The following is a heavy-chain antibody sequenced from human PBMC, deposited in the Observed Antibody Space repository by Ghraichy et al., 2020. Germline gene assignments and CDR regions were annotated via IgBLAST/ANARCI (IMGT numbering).Heavy chain of an antibody. CDR2: ISGRGGST. V-gene: IGHV3-23*01. D-gene: IGHD5-18*01. CDR3: AKDRGYSYGYIDYYYGMDV. J-gene: IGHJ6*02. CDR1: GFTFSSYA. Sequence: ETLSLTCAASGFTFSSYAINWVRQAPGKGLEWVSAISGRGGSTYYGDSVKGRFTISRDNSKNTLYLEMNTLRAEDTAVYYCAKDRGYSYGYIDYYYGMDVWGQGTTVTVSS.